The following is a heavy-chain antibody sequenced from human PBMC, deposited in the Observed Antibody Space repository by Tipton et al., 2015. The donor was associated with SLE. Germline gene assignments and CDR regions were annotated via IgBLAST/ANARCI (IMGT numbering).Heavy chain of an antibody. D-gene: IGHD3-3*01. Sequence: TLSLTCTVSGGSISSYYWSWIRQPPGKGLEWIGYIYYTGSTSYNPSLKSRVTMSVDKSQNQFSLKLTSVTAADTAVYFCARIRPGHGDPFDFWGQGTLVTVSS. CDR3: ARIRPGHGDPFDF. V-gene: IGHV4-59*12. J-gene: IGHJ4*02. CDR1: GGSISSYY. CDR2: IYYTGST.